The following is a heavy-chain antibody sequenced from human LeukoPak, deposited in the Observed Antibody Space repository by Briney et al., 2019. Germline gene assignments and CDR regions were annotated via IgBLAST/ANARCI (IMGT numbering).Heavy chain of an antibody. CDR3: ARGLLVVVPAAMRSYYYGMDV. CDR2: TYSGGST. V-gene: IGHV3-53*04. Sequence: GGSLRLSCAASGFTVSSNYMSWVRQAPGKGLEWVSVTYSGGSTYYADSVKGRFTISRHNSRNTLYLQMNSLRAEDTAVYYCARGLLVVVPAAMRSYYYGMDVWGQGTTVTVSS. D-gene: IGHD2-2*01. CDR1: GFTVSSNY. J-gene: IGHJ6*02.